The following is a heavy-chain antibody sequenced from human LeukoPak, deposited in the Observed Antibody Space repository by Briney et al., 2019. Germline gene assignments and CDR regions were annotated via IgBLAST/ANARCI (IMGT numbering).Heavy chain of an antibody. CDR3: ARVEGDTALAY. J-gene: IGHJ4*02. CDR1: GYTFTSYY. CDR2: INPSGGST. Sequence: ASVKVSCKASGYTFTSYYMHWVRQAPGQGLEWMGIINPSGGSTSYAQKFQGRVTMTRDTSTSTVYMELSSLRSEDTAMYYCARVEGDTALAYWGQGTLVTVSS. D-gene: IGHD1-26*01. V-gene: IGHV1-46*01.